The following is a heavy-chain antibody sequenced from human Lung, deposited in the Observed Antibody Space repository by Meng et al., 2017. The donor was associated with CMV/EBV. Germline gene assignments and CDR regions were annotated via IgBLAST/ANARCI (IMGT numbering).Heavy chain of an antibody. CDR1: GFTFTSYA. J-gene: IGHJ6*02. CDR2: ISGSGGST. CDR3: AKDGVVIPEGGMDV. Sequence: LTXAASGFTFTSYAMSWVRQAPGKGLEWVSAISGSGGSTYYADSVKGRFTISRDNSKNTLYLQMNSLRAEDTAVYYCAKDGVVIPEGGMDVWGQGTTVTVS. D-gene: IGHD2-2*01. V-gene: IGHV3-23*01.